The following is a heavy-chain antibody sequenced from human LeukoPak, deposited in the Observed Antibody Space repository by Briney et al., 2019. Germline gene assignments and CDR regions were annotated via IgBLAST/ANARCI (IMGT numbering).Heavy chain of an antibody. CDR1: GFTFSSYE. D-gene: IGHD4-17*01. CDR3: ARDSKGDYGDHGEDY. J-gene: IGHJ4*02. Sequence: GGSLRLSCAASGFTFSSYEMNWVRQAPGKGLEWVSYISDNGKTIYYADSVKGRFTISRDNAKNSLYLQMNSLRAEDTAVYYCARDSKGDYGDHGEDYWGQGTLVTVSS. CDR2: ISDNGKTI. V-gene: IGHV3-48*03.